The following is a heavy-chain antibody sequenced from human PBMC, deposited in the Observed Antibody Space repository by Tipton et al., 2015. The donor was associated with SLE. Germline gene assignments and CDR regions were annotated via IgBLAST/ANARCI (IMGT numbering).Heavy chain of an antibody. D-gene: IGHD5-18*01. CDR1: GASISSYY. CDR3: ARDTRVTGGYFVL. J-gene: IGHJ2*01. Sequence: TLSLTCTVSGASISSYYWSWIRQPPGKGLEWIGYIYYSGSTIHNPSLKSRVTMSVDTSKNQFSLKLSSVTAADTAVYYCARDTRVTGGYFVLWGRGTLVTVSS. CDR2: IYYSGST. V-gene: IGHV4-59*12.